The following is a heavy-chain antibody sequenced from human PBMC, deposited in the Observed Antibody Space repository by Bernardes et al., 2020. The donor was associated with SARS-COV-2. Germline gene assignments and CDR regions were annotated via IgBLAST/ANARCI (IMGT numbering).Heavy chain of an antibody. CDR3: ARGSSDKIDFYFYMDV. D-gene: IGHD3-10*01. V-gene: IGHV3-48*03. Sequence: GGSLRLSCAASGFAFGSHSMTWVRQTPGKGLEWVAFLSGSGNTISYADSVKGRLIISRDNAENLLYLQMHNLRVEDTAIYYCARGSSDKIDFYFYMDVWGKGTTVTVSS. CDR2: LSGSGNTI. CDR1: GFAFGSHS. J-gene: IGHJ6*03.